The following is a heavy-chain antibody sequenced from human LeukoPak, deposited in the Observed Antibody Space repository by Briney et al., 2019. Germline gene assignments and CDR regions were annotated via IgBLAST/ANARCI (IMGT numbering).Heavy chain of an antibody. CDR3: ARGPYGGNSIFDY. CDR1: GFTFSSFA. D-gene: IGHD4-23*01. Sequence: GGSLRLSCAASGFTFSSFAMSWVRQAPGKGLEWVSVIYSGGSTYYADSVKGRFTISRDNSKNTLYLQMNSLRAEDTAVYYCARGPYGGNSIFDYWGQGTLVTVSS. CDR2: IYSGGST. J-gene: IGHJ4*02. V-gene: IGHV3-66*01.